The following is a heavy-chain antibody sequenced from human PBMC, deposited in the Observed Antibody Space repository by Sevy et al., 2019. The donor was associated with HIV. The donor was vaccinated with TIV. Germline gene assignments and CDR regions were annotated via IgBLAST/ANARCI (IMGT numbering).Heavy chain of an antibody. Sequence: ASVKVSCKASGYTFTSYDINWVRQATGQGLEWMGWMNPNSDNTGYAQKFQGRVTMTRNTSISTAYMELSSLRSEDTAVYYCARPGSSRQYYFDYWGQGTLVTVSS. CDR3: ARPGSSRQYYFDY. V-gene: IGHV1-8*01. J-gene: IGHJ4*02. D-gene: IGHD6-13*01. CDR1: GYTFTSYD. CDR2: MNPNSDNT.